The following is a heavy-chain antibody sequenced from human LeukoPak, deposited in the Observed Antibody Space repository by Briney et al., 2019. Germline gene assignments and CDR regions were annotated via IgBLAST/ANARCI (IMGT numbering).Heavy chain of an antibody. J-gene: IGHJ4*02. V-gene: IGHV1-69*08. CDR1: GDTFSTYT. D-gene: IGHD3-16*01. CDR3: ARVERGGVLVV. Sequence: TVKVSCKASGDTFSTYTVTWVRQAPGQGLEWMGGVIPILGTPNYAQKFQGRVTITADKSTTTVSIDLRSLRSDDTAVYYCARVERGGVLVVWGPGTLVIVSS. CDR2: VIPILGTP.